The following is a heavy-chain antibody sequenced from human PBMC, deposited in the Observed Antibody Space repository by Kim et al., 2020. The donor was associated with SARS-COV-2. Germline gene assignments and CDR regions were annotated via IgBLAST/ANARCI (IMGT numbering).Heavy chain of an antibody. J-gene: IGHJ4*02. Sequence: GGSLRLSCAASGFTFTNAWMSWVRQAPGKGLEWVGLIKSKADGGTTDYAAPVKRRFTISREDSENTLHLQVNSLKTEGTAVYFCTTELRNGVCWECWKYLGQRALVSVSS. CDR1: GFTFTNAW. CDR2: IKSKADGGTT. CDR3: TTELRNGVCWECWKY. V-gene: IGHV3-15*01. D-gene: IGHD2-8*01.